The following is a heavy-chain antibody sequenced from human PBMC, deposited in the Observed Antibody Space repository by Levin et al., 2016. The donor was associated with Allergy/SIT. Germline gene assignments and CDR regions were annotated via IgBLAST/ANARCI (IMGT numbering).Heavy chain of an antibody. CDR1: GFTFSSYS. V-gene: IGHV3-48*01. CDR2: ISSSSSTI. CDR3: ARGREGGSYDY. J-gene: IGHJ4*02. D-gene: IGHD1-26*01. Sequence: GESLKISCAASGFTFSSYSMNWVRQAPGKGLEWVSYISSSSSTIYYADSVKGRFTISRDNSKNTLYLQINSLRVEDTAVYYCARGREGGSYDYWGQGTLVTVSS.